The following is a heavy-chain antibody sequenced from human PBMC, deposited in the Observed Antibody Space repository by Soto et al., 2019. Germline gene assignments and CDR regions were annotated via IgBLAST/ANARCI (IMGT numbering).Heavy chain of an antibody. Sequence: TLSRTCTVSGGSISSGGYYWSWIRQHPGKGLEWIGYIYYSGGTYYNPSLKSRVTISVDTSKNQFSLKLSSVTAADTAVYYCGAIGGSYGYWGQGTLVTVSS. CDR2: IYYSGGT. J-gene: IGHJ4*02. D-gene: IGHD3-16*01. CDR1: GGSISSGGYY. CDR3: GAIGGSYGY. V-gene: IGHV4-31*03.